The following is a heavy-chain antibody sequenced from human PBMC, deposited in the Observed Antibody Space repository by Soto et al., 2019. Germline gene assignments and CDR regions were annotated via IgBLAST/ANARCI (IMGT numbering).Heavy chain of an antibody. J-gene: IGHJ6*02. CDR2: IKSKTDGGTT. D-gene: IGHD3-9*01. CDR1: GFTFSNAW. Sequence: GGSLRLSCAASGFTFSNAWMNWVRQAPGKGLEWVGRIKSKTDGGTTDYAAPVKGRFTISRDDSKNTLYLQMNSLKTEDTAVYYCTTDWYFDWFSSYYYYGMDVWGQGTTVTVSS. V-gene: IGHV3-15*07. CDR3: TTDWYFDWFSSYYYYGMDV.